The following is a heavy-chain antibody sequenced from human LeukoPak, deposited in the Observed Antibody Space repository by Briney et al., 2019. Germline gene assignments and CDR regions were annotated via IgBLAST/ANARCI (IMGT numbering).Heavy chain of an antibody. CDR1: GGCFSGYY. CDR2: INHSGST. J-gene: IGHJ3*02. D-gene: IGHD5-12*01. V-gene: IGHV4-34*01. CDR3: ARLRGYSGYDHI. Sequence: PSETLSLTCAVYGGCFSGYYWSWIRQPPGKGLEWIGEINHSGSTNYNPSLKSRVTISVDTSKNQFSLKLSSVTAADTAVYYCARLRGYSGYDHIWGQGTMVTVSS.